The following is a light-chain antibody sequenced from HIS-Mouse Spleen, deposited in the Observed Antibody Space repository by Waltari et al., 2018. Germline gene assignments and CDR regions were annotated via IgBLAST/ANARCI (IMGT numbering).Light chain of an antibody. J-gene: IGLJ3*02. CDR2: GKN. Sequence: SSELTQDPAVSVALGQTVRITCQGDSLRSYYASWYQQKPGQAPGLVIYGKNNRPSGIPDRFSGSSSGNTASLPITGAQAEDEADYYCNSRDSSGNHLVFGGGTKLTVL. CDR1: SLRSYY. CDR3: NSRDSSGNHLV. V-gene: IGLV3-19*01.